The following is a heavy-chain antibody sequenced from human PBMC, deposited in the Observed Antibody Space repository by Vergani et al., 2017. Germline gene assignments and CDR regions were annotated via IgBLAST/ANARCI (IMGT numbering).Heavy chain of an antibody. CDR3: ARVWYYYDSSGYRYYFDY. V-gene: IGHV4-59*01. D-gene: IGHD3-22*01. J-gene: IGHJ4*02. CDR1: GGSISSYY. CDR2: IYYSGST. Sequence: QVQLQESGPGLVKPSETLSLTCTVSGGSISSYYWSWIRQPPGKGLEWIGYIYYSGSTNYNPSLKSRVTISVDTSKNQFSLKLSSMTAADTAVYYCARVWYYYDSSGYRYYFDYWGQGTLVTVSS.